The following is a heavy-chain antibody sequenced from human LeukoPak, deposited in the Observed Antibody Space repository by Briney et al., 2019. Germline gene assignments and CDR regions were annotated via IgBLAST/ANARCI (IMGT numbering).Heavy chain of an antibody. CDR1: GYTFNGYY. D-gene: IGHD1-26*01. CDR3: ARDKWELRGRNWFDP. V-gene: IGHV1-2*02. CDR2: INPNSGGT. J-gene: IGHJ5*02. Sequence: ASVKVSCKASGYTFNGYYMHWVRQAPGQGLEWMGWINPNSGGTNYAQKFQGRVTMTRDTSISTAYMELSRLRSDDTAVYYCARDKWELRGRNWFDPWGQGTLVTVSS.